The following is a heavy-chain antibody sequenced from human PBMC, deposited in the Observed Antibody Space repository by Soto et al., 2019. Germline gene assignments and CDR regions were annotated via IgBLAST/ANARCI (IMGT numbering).Heavy chain of an antibody. CDR1: VGSVSSGSYY. V-gene: IGHV4-61*01. D-gene: IGHD1-26*01. CDR2: IYYSGST. J-gene: IGHJ1*01. CDR3: ARGVEATLGY. Sequence: LSLTCTVSVGSVSSGSYYWIWIRQPPGKVLEWIGYIYYSGSTIYNPSLKSRVTISVDTSKNQFSLKLSSVTAADTAVYYCARGVEATLGYWGQGTLVTVSS.